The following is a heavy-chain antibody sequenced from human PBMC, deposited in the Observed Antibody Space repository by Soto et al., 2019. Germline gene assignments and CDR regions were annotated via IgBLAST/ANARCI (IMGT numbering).Heavy chain of an antibody. CDR1: GFTLKSFS. D-gene: IGHD2-15*01. J-gene: IGHJ6*02. Sequence: EVQLVESGGDLVQPGGSLRLSCAGSGFTLKSFSMNWVRQAPGKGLEWVSYISSSRSTIYYADSVKGRFTISRDDDKNSLYLQMNSLRADDTAEYYCVRGRSDSLMDVWGQGTTVTVSS. CDR2: ISSSRSTI. CDR3: VRGRSDSLMDV. V-gene: IGHV3-48*01.